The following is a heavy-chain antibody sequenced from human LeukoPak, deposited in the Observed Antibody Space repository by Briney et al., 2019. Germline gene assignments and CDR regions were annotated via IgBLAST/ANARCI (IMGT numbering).Heavy chain of an antibody. Sequence: GGSLRLSCAASGFTFSSFWMHWVRQAPGKGLVWVSAISGSGGSTYYADSVKGRFTISRDNAKNSLYLQMSSLRAEDTAVYYCARDGGSSWYFDYWGQGTLVTVSS. V-gene: IGHV3-21*01. CDR2: ISGSGGST. CDR3: ARDGGSSWYFDY. CDR1: GFTFSSFW. D-gene: IGHD6-13*01. J-gene: IGHJ4*02.